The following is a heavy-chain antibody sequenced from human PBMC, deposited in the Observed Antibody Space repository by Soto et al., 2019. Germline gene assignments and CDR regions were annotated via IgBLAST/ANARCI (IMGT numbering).Heavy chain of an antibody. CDR3: ARVRRYSYGQIDYYYGMDV. CDR2: IYYSGST. J-gene: IGHJ6*02. Sequence: SGTLSLTCTVSGGSISSGGYYWSWIRQHPGKGLEWIGYIYYSGSTYYNPSLKSRVTISVDTSKNQFSLKLSSVTAADTAVYYCARVRRYSYGQIDYYYGMDVWGQGTTVTVSS. D-gene: IGHD5-18*01. V-gene: IGHV4-31*03. CDR1: GGSISSGGYY.